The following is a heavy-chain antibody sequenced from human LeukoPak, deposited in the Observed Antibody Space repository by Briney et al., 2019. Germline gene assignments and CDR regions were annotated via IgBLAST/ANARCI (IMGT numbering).Heavy chain of an antibody. CDR3: AKHVYGDYGGLDY. CDR2: IRGSGGCT. V-gene: IGHV3-23*01. CDR1: GFPFSTYA. D-gene: IGHD4-17*01. J-gene: IGHJ4*02. Sequence: GGSLRLSCAASGFPFSTYAMSWVRQAPGKGLEWVSSIRGSGGCTYYADSVKGRFAISRDNSKNTLYLQMNSLRAEDTAVYYCAKHVYGDYGGLDYWGQGTLVTVSS.